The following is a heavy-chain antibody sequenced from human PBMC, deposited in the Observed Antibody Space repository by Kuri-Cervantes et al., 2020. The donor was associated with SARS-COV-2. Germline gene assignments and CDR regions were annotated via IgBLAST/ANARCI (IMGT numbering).Heavy chain of an antibody. CDR2: INPNSGGT. Sequence: ASVKVSCKASGYTFTGYYMHWVRQAPGQGLEWMGWINPNSGGTNYAQKFQGRVTMTRDTSTSTVYMELSSLRSEDTAVYYCARSYSNYVGYYYYYMDVWGKGTTVTVSS. CDR3: ARSYSNYVGYYYYYMDV. J-gene: IGHJ6*03. CDR1: GYTFTGYY. V-gene: IGHV1-2*02. D-gene: IGHD4-11*01.